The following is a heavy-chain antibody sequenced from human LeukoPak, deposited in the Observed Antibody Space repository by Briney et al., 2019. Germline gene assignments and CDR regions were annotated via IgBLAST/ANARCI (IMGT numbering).Heavy chain of an antibody. CDR1: GFTFGSCW. V-gene: IGHV3-74*01. Sequence: PGGSLRLSCAASGFTFGSCWMNWVRQTPGKGLVWVSRISPTGSTTSYADSVKGRFTVSRDNAKNTLYLQVNNLRAEDTAVYYCARGPNSNWSGLDFWGQGTLLTVSS. D-gene: IGHD6-6*01. J-gene: IGHJ4*02. CDR3: ARGPNSNWSGLDF. CDR2: ISPTGSTT.